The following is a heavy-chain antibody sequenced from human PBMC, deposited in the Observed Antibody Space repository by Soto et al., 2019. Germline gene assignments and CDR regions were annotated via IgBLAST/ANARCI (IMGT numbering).Heavy chain of an antibody. CDR2: IYYSGST. CDR3: PYDSLGYFDL. D-gene: IGHD2-15*01. J-gene: IGHJ2*01. CDR1: GGSISSSSYY. V-gene: IGHV4-39*01. Sequence: QLQLQESGPGLVKPSETLSLTCTVSGGSISSSSYYWGWIRQPPGKGLEWIGSIYYSGSTYYNPSLKRRVTISVDTSKNQFSLKLSSVTAADTAVYYCPYDSLGYFDLWGRGTLVTVSS.